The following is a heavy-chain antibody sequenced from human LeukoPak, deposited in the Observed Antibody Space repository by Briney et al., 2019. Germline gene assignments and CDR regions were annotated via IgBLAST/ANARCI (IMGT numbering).Heavy chain of an antibody. D-gene: IGHD1-26*01. V-gene: IGHV4-39*01. J-gene: IGHJ6*03. CDR3: ASRTEPRFYYYYYYMDV. CDR1: GGSISSSSYY. CDR2: IYYSGST. Sequence: SETLSLTCTVSGGSISSSSYYWGWIRQPPGKGLEWIGRIYYSGSTYYNPSLKSRVTISVDTSKNQFSLKLSSVTAADTAVYYCASRTEPRFYYYYYYMDVWGKGTTVTVSS.